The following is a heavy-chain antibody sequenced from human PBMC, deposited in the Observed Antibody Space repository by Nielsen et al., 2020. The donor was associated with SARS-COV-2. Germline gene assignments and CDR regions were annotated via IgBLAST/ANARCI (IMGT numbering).Heavy chain of an antibody. V-gene: IGHV1-46*01. D-gene: IGHD4-17*01. Sequence: ASVKVSCKASVYTFTSYYMHWVRQAPGQGLEWMGIINPSGGSTSYAQKFQGRVTMTRDTSTRTVYMELRSLRSEDTAVYYCARDDTVTMYYYSYYGMDVWGQGTTVTVSS. CDR2: INPSGGST. J-gene: IGHJ6*02. CDR3: ARDDTVTMYYYSYYGMDV. CDR1: VYTFTSYY.